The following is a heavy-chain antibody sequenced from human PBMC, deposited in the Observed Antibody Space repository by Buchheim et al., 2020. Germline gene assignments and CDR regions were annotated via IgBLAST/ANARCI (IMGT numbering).Heavy chain of an antibody. J-gene: IGHJ4*02. CDR1: GFTFSSYA. Sequence: QVQLVESGGGVVQPGRSLRLSCAASGFTFSSYAMHWVRQAPGKGLEWVAVISYDGSNKYYAESVKGRLTISRDNSKNTLYLQMNSLGAEDTAVYYCARSHPSYFDYWGQGTL. V-gene: IGHV3-30*04. CDR3: ARSHPSYFDY. CDR2: ISYDGSNK.